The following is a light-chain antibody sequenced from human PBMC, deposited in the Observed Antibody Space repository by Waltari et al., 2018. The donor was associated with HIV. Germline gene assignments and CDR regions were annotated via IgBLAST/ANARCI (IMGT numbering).Light chain of an antibody. CDR2: EVN. CDR3: CSYAGSGTWV. Sequence: QSALPQPASVSGSPGQSITISSTGTSSDVGSFNLVSLYQQYPGKAPKLMIYEVNKRPSGVSIRFSESKSGNTASLTISGLQAEDEADYYCCSYAGSGTWVFGGGTKLTVL. CDR1: SSDVGSFNL. V-gene: IGLV2-23*02. J-gene: IGLJ3*02.